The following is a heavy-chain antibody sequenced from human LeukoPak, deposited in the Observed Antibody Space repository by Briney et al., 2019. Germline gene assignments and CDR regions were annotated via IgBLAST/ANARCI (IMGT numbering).Heavy chain of an antibody. CDR2: VNPNSGDT. J-gene: IGHJ5*02. CDR1: GYTFTDYY. D-gene: IGHD6-13*01. Sequence: ASVEVSCMSSGYTFTDYYLHWVRQAPGQGLEWMGWVNPNSGDTKYAQKFQGRVTMTRDPSTSTVYMGLNSLRSDDTALYYCARESPYSSSWFDSWGQGALVTVSS. V-gene: IGHV1-2*02. CDR3: ARESPYSSSWFDS.